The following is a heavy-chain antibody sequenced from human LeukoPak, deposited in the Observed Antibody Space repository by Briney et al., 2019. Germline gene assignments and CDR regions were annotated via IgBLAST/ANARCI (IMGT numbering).Heavy chain of an antibody. CDR3: AGPTRGDYYDSSGYYPFDY. D-gene: IGHD3-22*01. CDR1: GGTFSSYA. V-gene: IGHV1-69*04. Sequence: EASVKASCKASGGTFSSYAISWVRQAPGQGLEWMGRIIPILGIANYAQKFQGRVTITADKSTSTAYMELSSLRSEDTAVYYCAGPTRGDYYDSSGYYPFDYWGQGTLVTVSS. CDR2: IIPILGIA. J-gene: IGHJ4*02.